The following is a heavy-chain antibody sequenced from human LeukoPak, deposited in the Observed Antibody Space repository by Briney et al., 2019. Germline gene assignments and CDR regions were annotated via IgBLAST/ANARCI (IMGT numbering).Heavy chain of an antibody. CDR2: ISGSDAGT. CDR3: AKERSFGTWLGDY. J-gene: IGHJ4*02. D-gene: IGHD2/OR15-2a*01. V-gene: IGHV3-23*01. Sequence: GGSLRLSCAASGFTFSSYAMTWVRQAPGKGLGWVSAISGSDAGTYYADSVKGRFTISRDNSKNTLYLQMNSLRAEDTAIYYCAKERSFGTWLGDYWGQGTLVTVSS. CDR1: GFTFSSYA.